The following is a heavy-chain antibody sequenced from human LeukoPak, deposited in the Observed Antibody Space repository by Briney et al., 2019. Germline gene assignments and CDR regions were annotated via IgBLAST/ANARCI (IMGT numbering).Heavy chain of an antibody. Sequence: GGSLRLSCEASGDTFSGHSVIWVRQAPGKGLEWMSYIGYCGGAIHFADSVKGRFGTSRDDAKNSLYLYINPLRADDTAIYYCAREYASRDRFDSWGQGILVTVSS. D-gene: IGHD2-2*01. CDR1: GDTFSGHS. V-gene: IGHV3-48*01. J-gene: IGHJ4*02. CDR3: AREYASRDRFDS. CDR2: IGYCGGAI.